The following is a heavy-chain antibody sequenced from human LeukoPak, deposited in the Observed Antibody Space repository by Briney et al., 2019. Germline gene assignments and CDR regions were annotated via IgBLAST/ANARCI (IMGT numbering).Heavy chain of an antibody. V-gene: IGHV4-59*08. CDR3: ARYRGLRDGYNSPLTPFDF. CDR2: IYYSGST. J-gene: IGHJ4*02. D-gene: IGHD5-24*01. CDR1: GGSISSYY. Sequence: SETPSLTCTVSGGSISSYYWSWIRQPPGKGLEWIGYIYYSGSTNYNPSLKSRVTISVDTSKNQFSLKLSSVTAADTAVYYCARYRGLRDGYNSPLTPFDFWGQGTLVTVSS.